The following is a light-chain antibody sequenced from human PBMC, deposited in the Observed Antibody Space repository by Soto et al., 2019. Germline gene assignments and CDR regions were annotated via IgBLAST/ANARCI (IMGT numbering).Light chain of an antibody. CDR2: GAS. Sequence: EIVLTQSPGTLSLSPGERATLSCRASQSVSSSYVAWYQQKPGQAPRLLIYGASSRATGIPDRFSGSGSGTAFTLTISRLEPEDCAVYYCQHYSSSRTFGQGTKVEIK. J-gene: IGKJ1*01. CDR3: QHYSSSRT. CDR1: QSVSSSY. V-gene: IGKV3-20*01.